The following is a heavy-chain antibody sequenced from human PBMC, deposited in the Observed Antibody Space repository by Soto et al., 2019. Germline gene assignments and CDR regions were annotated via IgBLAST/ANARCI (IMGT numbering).Heavy chain of an antibody. CDR1: GFTFSAYY. D-gene: IGHD3-22*01. J-gene: IGHJ6*02. V-gene: IGHV3-72*01. Sequence: QLVESGGGLVQPGGSLRLSCAASGFTFSAYYMDWVRQAPGKRLEWVGRIRDKTNSYSTQYAASVRGRFTISRDDSKNSLYLQMNSLETEDTAIYYCSRPDWFDSRWWAGVDVWGQGTTVTVSS. CDR2: IRDKTNSYST. CDR3: SRPDWFDSRWWAGVDV.